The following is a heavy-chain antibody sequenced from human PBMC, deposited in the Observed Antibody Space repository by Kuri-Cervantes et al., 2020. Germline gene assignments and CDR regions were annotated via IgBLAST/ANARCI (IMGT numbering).Heavy chain of an antibody. CDR2: IRFDGGIG. Sequence: GGSLRLSCAASGFTFSSYGMHWVRQAPGKGLEWVAFIRFDGGIGYYAGSVQGRFAISRDNSKNMVFLDLNSLRTEDTAVYYCAREHLPSDYYIDVWGKGTTVTVSS. V-gene: IGHV3-30*02. J-gene: IGHJ6*03. CDR1: GFTFSSYG. D-gene: IGHD1/OR15-1a*01. CDR3: AREHLPSDYYIDV.